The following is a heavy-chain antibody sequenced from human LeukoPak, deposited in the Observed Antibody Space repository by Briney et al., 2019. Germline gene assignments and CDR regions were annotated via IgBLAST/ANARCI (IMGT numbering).Heavy chain of an antibody. CDR2: ISSSGSTI. J-gene: IGHJ4*02. CDR3: ARETDQGEFDY. CDR1: GFTFSSYE. V-gene: IGHV3-48*03. Sequence: GGSLSLSCAASGFTFSSYEMNWVRQAPGKGLEWVSYISSSGSTIYYADSVKGRFTISRDNAKNSLYLQMNSLRAEDTAVYYCARETDQGEFDYWGQGTLVTVSS. D-gene: IGHD3-10*01.